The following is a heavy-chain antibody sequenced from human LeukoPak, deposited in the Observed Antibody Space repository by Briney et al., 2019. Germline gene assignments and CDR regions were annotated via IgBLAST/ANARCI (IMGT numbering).Heavy chain of an antibody. D-gene: IGHD3-3*02. CDR3: ARDPLA. Sequence: GGSLRLSCAASGFTFSSYAMHWVRQAPGKGLEWVAVISYDGSNKYYADSVKGRFTISRDNPKNTLYLQMNSLRAEDTAVYYCARDPLAWGQGTLVTVSS. CDR1: GFTFSSYA. V-gene: IGHV3-30-3*01. J-gene: IGHJ4*02. CDR2: ISYDGSNK.